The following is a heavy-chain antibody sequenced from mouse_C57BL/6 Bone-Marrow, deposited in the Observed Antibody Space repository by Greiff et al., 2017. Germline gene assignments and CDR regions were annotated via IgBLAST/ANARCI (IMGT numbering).Heavy chain of an antibody. V-gene: IGHV1-47*01. CDR3: ARSSTYFYYFDY. D-gene: IGHD5-1*01. CDR1: GYTFTTYP. CDR2: FHPYDDDT. J-gene: IGHJ2*01. Sequence: VQLQESGADLVKPGASVKMSCKASGYTFTTYPIAWMKQNPGKSLEWIGNFHPYDDDTKYNEKFKGKATLTVEKSSNTVYLELSRLTSDDSAVYYCARSSTYFYYFDYWGQGTTLTVSS.